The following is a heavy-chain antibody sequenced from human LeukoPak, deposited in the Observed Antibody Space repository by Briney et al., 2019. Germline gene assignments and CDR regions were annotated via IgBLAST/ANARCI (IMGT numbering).Heavy chain of an antibody. Sequence: GGSLRLSCAASGFTFNAYHMSWIRQAPGKGLEWISSITNSGNSGYTIYYPDSVKGRFTTSRDNAKNSLYLQMNNLRPEDTAVYFCARDSYISGSDYWGQGTLVTVSS. CDR1: GFTFNAYH. J-gene: IGHJ4*02. CDR3: ARDSYISGSDY. V-gene: IGHV3-11*01. D-gene: IGHD6-19*01. CDR2: ITNSGNSGYTI.